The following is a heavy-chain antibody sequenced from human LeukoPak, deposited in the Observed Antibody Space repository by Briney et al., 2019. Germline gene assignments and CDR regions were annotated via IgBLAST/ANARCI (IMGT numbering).Heavy chain of an antibody. CDR3: AKYPYDSSGYFDY. CDR2: ISSSSSYI. Sequence: GGSLRLSCGASGFTFSSYSMNWVRQAPGKGLEWVSSISSSSSYIYYADSVKGRFTISRDNAKNSLYLQMNSLRAEDTAVYYCAKYPYDSSGYFDYWGQGTLVTVSS. D-gene: IGHD3-22*01. CDR1: GFTFSSYS. V-gene: IGHV3-21*01. J-gene: IGHJ4*02.